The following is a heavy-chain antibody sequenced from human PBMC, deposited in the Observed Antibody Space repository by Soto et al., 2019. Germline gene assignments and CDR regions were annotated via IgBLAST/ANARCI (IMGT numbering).Heavy chain of an antibody. D-gene: IGHD3-10*01. CDR3: ARAREYYFDY. CDR2: ISNDGSNK. V-gene: IGHV3-30-3*01. CDR1: GFTFSSYA. Sequence: QVQLVESGGGVVQPGRSLRLSCAASGFTFSSYAMHWVRQAPGKGLEWVAGISNDGSNKYYEDSVKGRFTISRDNSKNTLYLQMNSLRAEDTAVYYCARAREYYFDYRGQGTLVTVSS. J-gene: IGHJ4*02.